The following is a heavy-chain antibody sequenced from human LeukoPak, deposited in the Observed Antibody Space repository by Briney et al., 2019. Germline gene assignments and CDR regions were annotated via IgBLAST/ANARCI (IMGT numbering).Heavy chain of an antibody. CDR3: AKLRDAYCGGDCYFDY. CDR2: ISGSGGST. Sequence: PGGSLRLSCAASGFTFSSYAMSWVRQAPGKGLEWVSAISGSGGSTYYADSVKGRFTISRDNSKNTLYLQMNSLRAEDTAVYYSAKLRDAYCGGDCYFDYWGQGTLVTVSS. D-gene: IGHD2-21*02. J-gene: IGHJ4*02. V-gene: IGHV3-23*01. CDR1: GFTFSSYA.